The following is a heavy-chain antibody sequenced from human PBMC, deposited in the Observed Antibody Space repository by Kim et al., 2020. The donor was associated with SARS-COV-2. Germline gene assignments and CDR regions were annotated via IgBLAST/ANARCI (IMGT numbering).Heavy chain of an antibody. CDR1: GYTFTSYS. Sequence: ASVKVSCKASGYTFTSYSINWVRQAPGQGLEWMGWINTNTGNPTYAQGFTGRFVFSLDTSVSTAYLQNNSLKADDTAIYYCARDYRELHYWGQGTLVTVS. V-gene: IGHV7-4-1*02. D-gene: IGHD3-10*01. CDR2: INTNTGNP. CDR3: ARDYRELHY. J-gene: IGHJ4*02.